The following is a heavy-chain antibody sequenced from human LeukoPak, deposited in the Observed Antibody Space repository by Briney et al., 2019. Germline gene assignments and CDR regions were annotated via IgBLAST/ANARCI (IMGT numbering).Heavy chain of an antibody. Sequence: GGSLRLSCAASGFTFSSYWMSWVRQAPGKGLEWVANIKQDGSEKYYVDSVKGRFTISRDNAKNSLYLQMNSLRAEDTAVYYCARVQSNCGGDCYDFDYWGQGTLVIVSS. V-gene: IGHV3-7*01. J-gene: IGHJ4*02. CDR1: GFTFSSYW. CDR3: ARVQSNCGGDCYDFDY. CDR2: IKQDGSEK. D-gene: IGHD2-21*02.